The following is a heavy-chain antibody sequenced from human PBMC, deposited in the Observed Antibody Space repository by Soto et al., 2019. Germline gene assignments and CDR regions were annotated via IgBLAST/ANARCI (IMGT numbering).Heavy chain of an antibody. V-gene: IGHV1-2*04. CDR3: ARSNPWELLYFDY. CDR1: GYTFTGYY. Sequence: VASVKVSCKASGYTFTGYYMHWVRQAPGQGLEWMGWINPNSGGTNYAQKFQGWVTMTRDTSISTAYMELSRLRSDDTAVYYCARSNPWELLYFDYWGQGTLVTVSS. D-gene: IGHD1-26*01. J-gene: IGHJ4*02. CDR2: INPNSGGT.